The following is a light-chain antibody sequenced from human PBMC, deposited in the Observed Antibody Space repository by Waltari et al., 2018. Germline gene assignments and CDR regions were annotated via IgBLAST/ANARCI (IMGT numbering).Light chain of an antibody. CDR2: AAS. Sequence: DIQMTQSPSSLSASVGDRVTITCRASQSVPRYLNWYKQKPGKAPNLLIYAASNLQSGVPSRFSGSGFGTEFTLTISSLQPEDFATYYCQQSYNTPFTFGPGTKVDI. CDR1: QSVPRY. J-gene: IGKJ3*01. CDR3: QQSYNTPFT. V-gene: IGKV1-39*01.